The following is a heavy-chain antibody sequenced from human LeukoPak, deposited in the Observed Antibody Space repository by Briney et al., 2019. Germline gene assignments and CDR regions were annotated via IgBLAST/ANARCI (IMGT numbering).Heavy chain of an antibody. Sequence: GGSLRLSCVVSGFTFSSYEMNWVRQAPGKGLEWVSYISGSGRTIFYADSVKGRFTISRDNSRNTLYLQMNSLKVEDTAVYYCARDFRDYRDYVAYFDSWGQGTLVTVSS. CDR1: GFTFSSYE. CDR2: ISGSGRTI. D-gene: IGHD4-17*01. J-gene: IGHJ4*02. CDR3: ARDFRDYRDYVAYFDS. V-gene: IGHV3-48*03.